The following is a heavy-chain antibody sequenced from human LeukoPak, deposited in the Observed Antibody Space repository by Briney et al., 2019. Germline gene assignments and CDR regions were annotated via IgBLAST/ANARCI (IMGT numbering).Heavy chain of an antibody. V-gene: IGHV4-30-2*01. Sequence: SETLSLTCAVSGGSISSGGYSWSWIRQPPGKGLEWIGYIYHSGSTYYNPSLKSRVTISVDRSKNQFSLKLSSVTAADTAVYYCARSKSYYDILTGYYPSTYYFDYWGQGTLVTVSS. J-gene: IGHJ4*02. CDR3: ARSKSYYDILTGYYPSTYYFDY. D-gene: IGHD3-9*01. CDR1: GGSISSGGYS. CDR2: IYHSGST.